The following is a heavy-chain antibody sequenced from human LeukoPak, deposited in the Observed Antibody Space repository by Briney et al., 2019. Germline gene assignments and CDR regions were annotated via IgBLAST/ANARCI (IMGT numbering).Heavy chain of an antibody. CDR3: ARGYSGVVPGAHPDF. CDR2: ISVGDGNT. Sequence: ASVKVSCKASGYTFTTYAIHWVRQAPGQGLQWMGWISVGDGNTKYSQTFQGRVTLTRDTSASTAYMELTSLISEDTAVYYCARGYSGVVPGAHPDFWGQGTRVTVSS. J-gene: IGHJ4*02. D-gene: IGHD2-2*01. V-gene: IGHV1-3*01. CDR1: GYTFTTYA.